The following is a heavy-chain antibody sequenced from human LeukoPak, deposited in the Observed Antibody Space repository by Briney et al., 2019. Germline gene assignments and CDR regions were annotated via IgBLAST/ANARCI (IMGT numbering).Heavy chain of an antibody. CDR1: GFTFSSYA. D-gene: IGHD3-16*02. CDR3: AEDLAWGSYRPSLFDY. Sequence: PGGSLRLSCAASGFTFSSYAMSWVRQAPGKGLEWVSTISSSGGNTNYADSVKGRFTISRDNSKNTFYLQTNSLRAEDTAIYYCAEDLAWGSYRPSLFDYWGQGTLVTVSS. CDR2: ISSSGGNT. J-gene: IGHJ4*02. V-gene: IGHV3-23*01.